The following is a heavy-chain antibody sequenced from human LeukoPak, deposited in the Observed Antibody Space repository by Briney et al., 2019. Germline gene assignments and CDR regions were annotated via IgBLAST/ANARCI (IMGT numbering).Heavy chain of an antibody. CDR2: IIPIFGTA. CDR3: ASVYKYGMDV. V-gene: IGHV1-69*01. J-gene: IGHJ6*02. Sequence: GSSVKVSCKGSGGTFSSYAISWVRQAPGQGLEWMGGIIPIFGTANYAQKFQGRVTITADESTSTAYMELSSLRSEDTAVYYCASVYKYGMDVWGQGTTVIVSS. CDR1: GGTFSSYA.